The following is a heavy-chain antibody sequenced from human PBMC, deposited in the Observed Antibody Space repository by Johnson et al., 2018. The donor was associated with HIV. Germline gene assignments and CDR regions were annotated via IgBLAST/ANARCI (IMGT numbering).Heavy chain of an antibody. CDR1: GFTFSSYW. Sequence: VQLVESGGGLVKPGGSLRLSCRASGFTFSSYWMHWVRQAPGKGLVWVSRINSDGSSTSYADSVKGRFTISRDNAKNTLYLQMNSLRAGDTAVYYCARVGYHDAFDIWGQGTMVTVSS. D-gene: IGHD3-16*02. V-gene: IGHV3-74*02. CDR3: ARVGYHDAFDI. J-gene: IGHJ3*02. CDR2: INSDGSST.